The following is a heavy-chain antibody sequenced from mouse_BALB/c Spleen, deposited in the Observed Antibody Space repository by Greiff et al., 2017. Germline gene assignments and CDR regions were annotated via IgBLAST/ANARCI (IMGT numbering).Heavy chain of an antibody. CDR3: ARKVSSGYAMDY. CDR1: GYTFTSYW. V-gene: IGHV1-87*01. J-gene: IGHJ4*01. CDR2: IYPGDGDT. Sequence: QVQLQQSGAELARPGASVKLSCKASGYTFTSYWMQWVKQRPGQGLEWIGAIYPGDGDTRYTQKFKGKATLTADKSSSTAYMQLSSLASEDSAVYYCARKVSSGYAMDYWGQGTSVTVSS. D-gene: IGHD3-1*01.